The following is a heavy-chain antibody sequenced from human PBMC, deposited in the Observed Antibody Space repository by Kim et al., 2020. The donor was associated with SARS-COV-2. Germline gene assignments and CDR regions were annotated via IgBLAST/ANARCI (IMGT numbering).Heavy chain of an antibody. V-gene: IGHV4-59*01. CDR2: IYYSGST. Sequence: SETLSLTCTVSGGSISSYYWSWIRQPPGKGLEWIGYIYYSGSTNYNPSLKSRVTISVDTSKNQFSLKLSSVTAADTAVYYCARDLGDYFDYWGQGTLVTVSS. J-gene: IGHJ4*02. CDR3: ARDLGDYFDY. CDR1: GGSISSYY.